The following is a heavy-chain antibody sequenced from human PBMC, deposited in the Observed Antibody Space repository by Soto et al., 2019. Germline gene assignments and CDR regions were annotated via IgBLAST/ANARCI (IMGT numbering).Heavy chain of an antibody. D-gene: IGHD2-8*01. CDR1: GGSISTYF. J-gene: IGHJ4*02. CDR2: TNYNGRT. Sequence: SETLSLTCTVSGGSISTYFWNWVRQVPGKGLEWIGYTNYNGRTNYIYNPSLKSRVTISVDTSKNQFSLHLSSVTAADTAVYFCARDKEHTHGAGLGYWGQGTLVTVSS. V-gene: IGHV4-59*01. CDR3: ARDKEHTHGAGLGY.